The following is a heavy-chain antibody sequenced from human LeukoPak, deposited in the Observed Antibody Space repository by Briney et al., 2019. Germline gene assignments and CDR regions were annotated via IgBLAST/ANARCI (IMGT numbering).Heavy chain of an antibody. D-gene: IGHD6-13*01. CDR1: GDSVSSNSAA. CDR2: TYYRSKWYN. Sequence: SQTLSLTCALSGDSVSSNSAAWNWIRQSPSRGLEWLGRTYYRSKWYNDYAVSVKSRITINPDTSKNQFSLQLNSVTPEDTAVYYCARDLPGIAAARYAFDIWGQGTMVTVSS. J-gene: IGHJ3*02. V-gene: IGHV6-1*01. CDR3: ARDLPGIAAARYAFDI.